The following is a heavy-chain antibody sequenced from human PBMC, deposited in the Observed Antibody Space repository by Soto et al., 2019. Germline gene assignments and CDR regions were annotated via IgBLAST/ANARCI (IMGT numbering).Heavy chain of an antibody. CDR1: GGSISSSSYY. J-gene: IGHJ4*02. D-gene: IGHD6-6*01. CDR2: IYYSGST. CDR3: AREVGSSPHYFDY. Sequence: SETLSLTCTVSGGSISSSSYYWSWIRQSPGKGLEWIGYIYYSGSTYYNPSLKSRVTISVDTSKNQFSLKLSSVTAADTAVYYCAREVGSSPHYFDYWGQGTLVTVSS. V-gene: IGHV4-30-4*01.